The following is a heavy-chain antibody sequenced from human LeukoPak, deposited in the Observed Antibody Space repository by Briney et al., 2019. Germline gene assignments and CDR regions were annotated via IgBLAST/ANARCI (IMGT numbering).Heavy chain of an antibody. V-gene: IGHV1-2*02. CDR1: GYTFSDHD. CDR2: MNPNSGGT. D-gene: IGHD3-3*01. J-gene: IGHJ4*02. Sequence: ASVKVSCKASGYTFSDHDVNWVRQAPGQGLEWMGWMNPNSGGTNYAQKFQGRVTMTRDTSISTAYMELSRLRSDDTAVYYCARIRSGYWGQGTLVTVSS. CDR3: ARIRSGY.